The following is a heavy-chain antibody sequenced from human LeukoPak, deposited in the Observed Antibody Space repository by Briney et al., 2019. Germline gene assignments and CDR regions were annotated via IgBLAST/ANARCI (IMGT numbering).Heavy chain of an antibody. CDR1: GFTFSSYA. D-gene: IGHD4-17*01. CDR3: ARDGTGYDYGDVSFDY. J-gene: IGHJ4*02. Sequence: PGGSLRLSCAASGFTFSSYAMSWVRQAPGKGLEWVSAISGSGGSTYYADSVKGRFTISRDNSKSTLYLQIGSLRAEDMAVYYCARDGTGYDYGDVSFDYWGQGTLVTVSS. CDR2: ISGSGGST. V-gene: IGHV3-23*01.